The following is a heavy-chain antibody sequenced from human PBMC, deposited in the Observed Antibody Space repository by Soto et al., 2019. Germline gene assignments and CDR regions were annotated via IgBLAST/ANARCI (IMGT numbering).Heavy chain of an antibody. J-gene: IGHJ2*01. CDR1: GFTFSSYA. CDR3: ARRERGWYFDL. CDR2: ISGSGDST. V-gene: IGHV3-23*01. Sequence: EVQLLESGGGLVQPGGSLRLSCVASGFTFSSYAMNWVRQAPGKGLEWVSVISGSGDSTYYADSVKGRFTISRDNSKNTLDLQMNSLRAEDTAVYYCARRERGWYFDLWGRGTLVTVSS.